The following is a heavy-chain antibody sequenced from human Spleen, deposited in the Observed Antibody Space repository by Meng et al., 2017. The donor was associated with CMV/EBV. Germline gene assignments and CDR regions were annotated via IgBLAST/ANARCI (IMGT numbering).Heavy chain of an antibody. CDR2: ISYDGSIK. J-gene: IGHJ6*02. V-gene: IGHV3-30-3*01. CDR3: AKDRYDYVWGRGGMDV. D-gene: IGHD3-16*01. CDR1: GFTFSNYA. Sequence: GGSLRLSCAASGFTFSNYAMHWVRQAPGKGLEWVAVISYDGSIKYYADSVKGRFTISRDNSKNTLYLQMNSLRAEDTAVYYCAKDRYDYVWGRGGMDVWGQGTTVTVSS.